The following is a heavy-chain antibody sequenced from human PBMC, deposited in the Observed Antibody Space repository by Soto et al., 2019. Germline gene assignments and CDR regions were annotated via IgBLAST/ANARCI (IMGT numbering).Heavy chain of an antibody. CDR1: GDSTISGSYF. Sequence: QVHLQESGPGLVKPSQPLSLTCTVSGDSTISGSYFWTWIRQRSGKGLEWIGYIYDSGSTSYNPSLASRVSISADTSNNRFSLTLISVTAADTAVYYCARRAGNRRGYPIDYWGQGIPVTVSS. D-gene: IGHD5-18*01. V-gene: IGHV4-31*03. CDR2: IYDSGST. J-gene: IGHJ4*02. CDR3: ARRAGNRRGYPIDY.